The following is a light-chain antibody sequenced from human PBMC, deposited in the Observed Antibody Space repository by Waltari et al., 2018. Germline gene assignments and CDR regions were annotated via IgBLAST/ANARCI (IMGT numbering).Light chain of an antibody. J-gene: IGKJ3*01. V-gene: IGKV3-15*01. CDR2: GAS. CDR1: QSVSSN. CDR3: QQYNNWPPLVT. Sequence: EIVMTQSPATLSVSPGERATLSCRASQSVSSNLAWYQKKPGQAPRLLIYGASTRPTGIPGRFSGSGSGTEFTLTISSLQSEDFAVYYCQQYNNWPPLVTFGPGTKVDIK.